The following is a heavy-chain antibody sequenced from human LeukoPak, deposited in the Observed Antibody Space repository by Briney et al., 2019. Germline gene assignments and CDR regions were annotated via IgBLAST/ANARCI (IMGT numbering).Heavy chain of an antibody. J-gene: IGHJ4*02. D-gene: IGHD2/OR15-2a*01. V-gene: IGHV3-30*02. CDR3: AKETLGGGSTFDD. Sequence: LPGGSLRLSCATSGFTFSSYGIHWVRQAPGKGLEWVTFIRYDGRQTYYANSVKGRFTVSRDASKNMLYPQMNSLRTEDTALYYCAKETLGGGSTFDDWGQGTLVIVSS. CDR2: IRYDGRQT. CDR1: GFTFSSYG.